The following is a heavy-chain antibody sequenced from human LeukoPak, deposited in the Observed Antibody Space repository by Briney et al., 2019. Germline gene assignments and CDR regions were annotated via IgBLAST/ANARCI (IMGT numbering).Heavy chain of an antibody. CDR2: ISSSSSYI. CDR1: GFTFGSYS. Sequence: PGGSLRLSCAASGFTFGSYSMNWVRQAPGKGLEWVSSISSSSSYIYYADSVKGRFTISRDNAKNSLYLQMNSLRAEDTAVYYCARDGGVRGNDAFDIWGQGTMVTVSS. CDR3: ARDGGVRGNDAFDI. V-gene: IGHV3-21*01. D-gene: IGHD3-10*01. J-gene: IGHJ3*02.